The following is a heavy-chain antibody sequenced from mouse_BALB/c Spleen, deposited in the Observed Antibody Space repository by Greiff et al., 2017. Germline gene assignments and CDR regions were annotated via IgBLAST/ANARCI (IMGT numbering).Heavy chain of an antibody. CDR3: AREGLTTVVATRAWFAY. D-gene: IGHD1-1*01. J-gene: IGHJ3*01. Sequence: QVQLQQSGAELVRPGVSVKISCKGSGYTFTDYAMHWVKQSHAKSLEWIGVISTYYGDASYNQKFKGKATMTVDKSSSTAYMELARLTSEDSAIYYCAREGLTTVVATRAWFAYWGQGTLVTVSA. CDR2: ISTYYGDA. V-gene: IGHV1S137*01. CDR1: GYTFTDYA.